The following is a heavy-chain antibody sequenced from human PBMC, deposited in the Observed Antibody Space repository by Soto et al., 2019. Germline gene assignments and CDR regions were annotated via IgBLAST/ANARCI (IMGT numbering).Heavy chain of an antibody. Sequence: GSLRLSCAASGFTFSSYWMSWVRQAPGKGLEWVANIKQDGSEKYYVDSVKGRFTISRDNAKNSLYLQMNSLRAEDTAVYYCARDKHYDFWSGSYGMDVWGQGTTVTVSS. V-gene: IGHV3-7*01. CDR1: GFTFSSYW. D-gene: IGHD3-3*01. CDR3: ARDKHYDFWSGSYGMDV. CDR2: IKQDGSEK. J-gene: IGHJ6*02.